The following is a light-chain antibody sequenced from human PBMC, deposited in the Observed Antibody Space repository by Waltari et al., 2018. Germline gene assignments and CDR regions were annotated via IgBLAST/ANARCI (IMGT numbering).Light chain of an antibody. Sequence: EIVLTQSPATLSLSPGETATLSCRASQSVSTYLAWYQQKPGQAPRLLIYDASNRATGIPTRFSGSGAGTDFTLIISSLEPEDFAVYFCQQRSNWPPNFGQGTRLEIK. CDR2: DAS. CDR3: QQRSNWPPN. V-gene: IGKV3-11*01. J-gene: IGKJ5*01. CDR1: QSVSTY.